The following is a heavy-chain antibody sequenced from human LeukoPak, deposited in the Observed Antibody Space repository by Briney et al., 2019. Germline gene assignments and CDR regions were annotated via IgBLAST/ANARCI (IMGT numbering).Heavy chain of an antibody. CDR3: ATDVRGLVPYYFDF. J-gene: IGHJ4*02. CDR1: GGSISSYY. CDR2: IYYSGST. Sequence: SGTLSLTCAVSGGSISSYYWNWIRQPPGKGLEWIGYIYYSGSTNYNPSLKSRVTISIDTSKNQLSLQLSSVTAADTAVYYCATDVRGLVPYYFDFWGQGTLVTVSS. D-gene: IGHD3-10*02. V-gene: IGHV4-59*01.